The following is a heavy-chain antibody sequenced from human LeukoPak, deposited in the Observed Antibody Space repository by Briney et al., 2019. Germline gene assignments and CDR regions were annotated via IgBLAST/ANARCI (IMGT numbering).Heavy chain of an antibody. CDR2: INPSGGST. Sequence: ASVRVSCKASGGTFSSYAISWVRQAPGQGLEWMGIINPSGGSTSYAQKFQGRVTMTRDMSTSTVYMELSSLRSEDTAVYYCARSSLRLLDIVVVPAAISGSHWFDPWGQGTLVTVSS. J-gene: IGHJ5*02. CDR3: ARSSLRLLDIVVVPAAISGSHWFDP. V-gene: IGHV1-46*01. CDR1: GGTFSSYA. D-gene: IGHD2-2*02.